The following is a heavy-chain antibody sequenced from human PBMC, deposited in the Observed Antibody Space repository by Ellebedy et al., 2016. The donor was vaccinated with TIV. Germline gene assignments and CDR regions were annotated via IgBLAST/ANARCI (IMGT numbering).Heavy chain of an antibody. V-gene: IGHV4-59*01. CDR2: IYHAGST. J-gene: IGHJ4*02. Sequence: MPSETLSLTCTVSGGSIRSYYWSWIRQSPGKGLEYIGNIYHAGSTNYNPSLKSRATISLDTSKSQFSLKLTSVTAADTAVYYCARGKPDGDSDYWGQGTLVTVSS. CDR1: GGSIRSYY. CDR3: ARGKPDGDSDY. D-gene: IGHD2-21*02.